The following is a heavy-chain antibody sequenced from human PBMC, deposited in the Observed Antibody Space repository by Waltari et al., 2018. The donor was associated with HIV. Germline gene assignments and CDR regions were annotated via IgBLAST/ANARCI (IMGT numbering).Heavy chain of an antibody. CDR3: ARDSSQVHWFGESLAL. CDR1: GPDFGSDG. Sequence: QVQLVESGGGVVQPGDVLRLSCAASGPDFGSDGLHWVRQAPGKGLGWLAAISYDGMKKYYGDSLRGRLTISRDNSKKTLYLQMNTLRPEDTAIYFCARDSSQVHWFGESLALWGQGTLVIVSS. CDR2: ISYDGMKK. D-gene: IGHD3-10*01. J-gene: IGHJ4*02. V-gene: IGHV3-30*03.